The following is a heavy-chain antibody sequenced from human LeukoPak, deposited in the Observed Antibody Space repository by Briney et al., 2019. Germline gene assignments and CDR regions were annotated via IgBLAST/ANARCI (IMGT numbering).Heavy chain of an antibody. D-gene: IGHD5-24*01. J-gene: IGHJ5*02. V-gene: IGHV1-18*01. Sequence: ASVKVSCKASGYTFTSYDINWVRQAPGQGLEWMGWTSAYNGNTNYAQKLQGRVTMTTDTSTSTAYMELRSLRSDDTAVYYCARVTPRDGYNPWGQGTLVTVSS. CDR2: TSAYNGNT. CDR3: ARVTPRDGYNP. CDR1: GYTFTSYD.